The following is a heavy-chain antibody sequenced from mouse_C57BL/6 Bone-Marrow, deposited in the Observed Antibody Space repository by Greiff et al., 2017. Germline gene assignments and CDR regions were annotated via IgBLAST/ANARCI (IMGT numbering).Heavy chain of an antibody. CDR3: ARSGVWSLFAY. Sequence: VQLQQPGAELVKPGASVKLSCKASGSTFTSYWMHWVKQRPGQGLEWIGMIHPNSGSTNYNEKFKSKATLTVDKSSSTAYMQLSSLTSEDSAVYYCARSGVWSLFAYWGQGTLVTVSA. CDR2: IHPNSGST. CDR1: GSTFTSYW. J-gene: IGHJ3*01. D-gene: IGHD2-10*02. V-gene: IGHV1-64*01.